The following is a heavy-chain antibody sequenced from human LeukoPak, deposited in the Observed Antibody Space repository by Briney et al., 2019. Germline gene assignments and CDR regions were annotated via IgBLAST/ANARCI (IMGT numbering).Heavy chain of an antibody. CDR2: INSDGSST. D-gene: IGHD3-22*01. CDR3: AKGTYYYDSSGFDY. Sequence: GGSLRLSCAASGFTFSSYWMHWVRQAPGKGLVWVSRINSDGSSTSYADSVKGRFTISRDNSKNTLYLQMNSLRAEDTAVYYCAKGTYYYDSSGFDYWGQGTLVTVSS. V-gene: IGHV3-74*01. CDR1: GFTFSSYW. J-gene: IGHJ4*02.